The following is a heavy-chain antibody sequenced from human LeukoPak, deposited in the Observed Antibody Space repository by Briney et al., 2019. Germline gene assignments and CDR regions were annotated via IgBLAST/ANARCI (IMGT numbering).Heavy chain of an antibody. D-gene: IGHD3-3*01. CDR1: GFTFSSYS. CDR3: ARVPLRFLEWDQFDY. CDR2: ISSSSSYI. V-gene: IGHV3-21*01. Sequence: PGGSLRLSCAASGFTFSSYSMNWVRQAPGKGLEWVSSISSSSSYINYADSVKGRFTISRDNAKNSLYLQMNSLRAEDTAVYYCARVPLRFLEWDQFDYWGQGTLVTVSS. J-gene: IGHJ4*02.